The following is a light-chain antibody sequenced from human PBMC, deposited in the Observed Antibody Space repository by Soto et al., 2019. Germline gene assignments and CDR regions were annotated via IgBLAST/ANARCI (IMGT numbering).Light chain of an antibody. CDR2: EVF. CDR3: CSYAGGNTFV. Sequence: QSALTQPASVSGSPGQSITLSCTGTTNDVATYNLVSWHQRHPGKAPRVIIYEVFKRTSGVSNRFSGSKSGNTASLTISGLQAEDEAEYFCCSYAGGNTFVFGGGTKLTVL. V-gene: IGLV2-23*02. CDR1: TNDVATYNL. J-gene: IGLJ2*01.